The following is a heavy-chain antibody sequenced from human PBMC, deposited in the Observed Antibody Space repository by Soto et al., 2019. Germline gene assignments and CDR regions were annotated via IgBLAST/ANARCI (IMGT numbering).Heavy chain of an antibody. CDR2: MNPNSGNT. V-gene: IGHV1-8*01. CDR1: GYTFNSYD. Sequence: ASVKVSCKASGYTFNSYDINWVRQATGQGLEWMGWMNPNSGNTGYAQKFQGRVTMTRNTSISTAYMELSSLRSEDTAVYYCAREKRYCSGGSCENAFDIWGQGTMVTVSS. CDR3: AREKRYCSGGSCENAFDI. D-gene: IGHD2-15*01. J-gene: IGHJ3*02.